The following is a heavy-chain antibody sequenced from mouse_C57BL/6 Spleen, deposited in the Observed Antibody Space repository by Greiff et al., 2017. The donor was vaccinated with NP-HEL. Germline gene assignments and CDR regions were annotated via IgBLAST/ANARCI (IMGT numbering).Heavy chain of an antibody. CDR3: ARGGLVYDGYAWFAY. J-gene: IGHJ3*01. D-gene: IGHD2-3*01. V-gene: IGHV1-59*01. CDR2: IDPSDSYT. CDR1: GYTFTSYW. Sequence: QVQLQQPGAELVRPGTSVKLSCKASGYTFTSYWMHWVKQRPGQGLEWIGVIDPSDSYTNYNQKFKGKATLTVDTSSSTAYMQLSSLTSEDSAVYYCARGGLVYDGYAWFAYWGQGTLVTVSA.